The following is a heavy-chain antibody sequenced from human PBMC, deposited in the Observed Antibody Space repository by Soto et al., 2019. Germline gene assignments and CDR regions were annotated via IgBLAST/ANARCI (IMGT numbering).Heavy chain of an antibody. Sequence: PSETLSLTCTVSGGSISSSSYYWGWIRQPPGKGLEWIGSIYYSGSTYYNPSLKSRVTISVDTSKNQFSLKLSSVTAADTAVYYCARQQSLEWAYDFDYWGQGTLVTVSS. V-gene: IGHV4-39*01. CDR3: ARQQSLEWAYDFDY. D-gene: IGHD3-3*01. CDR2: IYYSGST. J-gene: IGHJ4*02. CDR1: GGSISSSSYY.